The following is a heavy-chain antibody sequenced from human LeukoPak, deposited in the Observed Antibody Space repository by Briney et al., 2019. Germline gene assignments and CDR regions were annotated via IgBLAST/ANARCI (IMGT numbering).Heavy chain of an antibody. J-gene: IGHJ4*02. CDR1: GFTFSSYG. CDR2: ISYDGSNK. D-gene: IGHD2-2*01. CDR3: AKIPKGGYFDY. Sequence: GGSLRLSCAASGFTFSSYGMHWVRQAPGKGLEWVAVISYDGSNKYYADSVKGRFTISRDSSKNTLSLQMNSLRAEDTAVYYCAKIPKGGYFDYWGQGTLVTVSS. V-gene: IGHV3-30*18.